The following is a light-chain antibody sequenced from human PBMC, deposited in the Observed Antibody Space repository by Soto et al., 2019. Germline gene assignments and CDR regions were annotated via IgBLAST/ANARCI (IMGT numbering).Light chain of an antibody. J-gene: IGKJ4*01. Sequence: EIVLTQSPGTLSLSPGERATLSCRASQSVTSSYLAWYQQKPGQAPRLLIYGASSRATGIPDGFSGSGSGTDFTLPISTLEPEDCAVYYCQQYGTSPLTFAGGTKVEIK. CDR3: QQYGTSPLT. CDR1: QSVTSSY. V-gene: IGKV3-20*01. CDR2: GAS.